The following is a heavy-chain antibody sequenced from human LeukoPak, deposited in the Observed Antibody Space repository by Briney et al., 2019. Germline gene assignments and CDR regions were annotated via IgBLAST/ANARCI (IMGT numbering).Heavy chain of an antibody. J-gene: IGHJ4*02. V-gene: IGHV4-34*01. Sequence: PSETLSLTRAVYGGSFSGYYWSWIRQPPGKGLEWIGEINHSGSTNYNPSLKSRVTISVDTSKYQFSLKLSSVTAADTAVYYCARGWDFDYWGQGTLVTVSS. CDR1: GGSFSGYY. D-gene: IGHD7-27*01. CDR2: INHSGST. CDR3: ARGWDFDY.